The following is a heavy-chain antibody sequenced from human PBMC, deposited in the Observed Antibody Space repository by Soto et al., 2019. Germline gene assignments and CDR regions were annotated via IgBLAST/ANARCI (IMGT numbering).Heavy chain of an antibody. Sequence: GWALRLSCAAAGFTFSSYEMNWVRQAPGKGLEWVSYISSSRATIYYADSVKGRFTISRDDAKNSLYLQMNSLRDDDTAVYYCVRGRSDSLMDVWGQGTTVTVSS. J-gene: IGHJ6*02. CDR1: GFTFSSYE. V-gene: IGHV3-48*02. CDR3: VRGRSDSLMDV. D-gene: IGHD2-15*01. CDR2: ISSSRATI.